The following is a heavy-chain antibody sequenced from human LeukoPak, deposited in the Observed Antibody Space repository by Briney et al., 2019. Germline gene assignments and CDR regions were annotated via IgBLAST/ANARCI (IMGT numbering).Heavy chain of an antibody. J-gene: IGHJ6*02. Sequence: PGGSLRLSCSASGFPFSSYAMHWVRQAPGNGLEYVSAISDSGGSTYYADSVNGRFTISRYNSKNTLYLQMSSLRAEDTAVYFCVRGYSFGPYGMDVWGQGTTVTVSS. CDR1: GFPFSSYA. D-gene: IGHD2-15*01. CDR2: ISDSGGST. CDR3: VRGYSFGPYGMDV. V-gene: IGHV3-64D*09.